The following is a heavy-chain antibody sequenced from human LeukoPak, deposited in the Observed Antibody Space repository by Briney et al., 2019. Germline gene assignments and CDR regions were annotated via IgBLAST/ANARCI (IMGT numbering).Heavy chain of an antibody. D-gene: IGHD3-3*01. CDR2: MNPNSGNT. V-gene: IGHV1-8*01. J-gene: IGHJ4*02. CDR1: XXXXTXYD. CDR3: ARGRFFYDS. Sequence: GASVKVSCKXXXXXXTXYDXNWVRQATGQGLEWMGWMNPNSGNTGYAQQFQGRVTMTRNPSISTAYMELSSLRSEDTAVYYCARGRFFYDSWGQGTLVTVSS.